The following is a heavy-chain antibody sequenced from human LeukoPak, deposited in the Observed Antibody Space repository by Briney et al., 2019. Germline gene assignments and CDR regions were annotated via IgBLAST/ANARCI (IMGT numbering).Heavy chain of an antibody. CDR2: IYSSGST. D-gene: IGHD3-22*01. CDR1: GGSITTYY. J-gene: IGHJ4*02. V-gene: IGHV4-59*01. CDR3: AKRARTTLSSGYDY. Sequence: SETLSLTCTVSGGSITTYYWSWIRQPPGKGLEWIGYIYSSGSTDYNPSLQNRVTISLDTSKNQFSLKLSSVTAADTAVYYCAKRARTTLSSGYDYWGQGTLVTVSS.